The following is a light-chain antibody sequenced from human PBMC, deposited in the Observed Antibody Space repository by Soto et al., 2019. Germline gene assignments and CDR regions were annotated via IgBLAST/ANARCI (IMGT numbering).Light chain of an antibody. CDR2: DAS. Sequence: DIQMTQSPSTLSASVGDRVTITCRASQSISSWLDWYQQKPGKAPKLLIYDASSLESGVPSRFSGSGSETEFTLTSSSLQPDDFATYYCQQYNSYWTFGQGTKVEIK. CDR1: QSISSW. V-gene: IGKV1-5*01. CDR3: QQYNSYWT. J-gene: IGKJ1*01.